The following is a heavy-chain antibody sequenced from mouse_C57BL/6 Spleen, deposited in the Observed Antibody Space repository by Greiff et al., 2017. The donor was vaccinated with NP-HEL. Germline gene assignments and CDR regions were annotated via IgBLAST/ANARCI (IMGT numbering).Heavy chain of an antibody. Sequence: EVQVVESGEGLVKPGGSLKLSCAASGFTFSSYAMSWVRQTPEKRLEWVAYISSGGDYIYYADTVKGRFTISRDNARNTLYLQMSSLKSEDTAMYYCTREGIYYDYDGGFAYWGQGTLVTVSA. CDR1: GFTFSSYA. CDR3: TREGIYYDYDGGFAY. CDR2: ISSGGDYI. D-gene: IGHD2-4*01. J-gene: IGHJ3*01. V-gene: IGHV5-9-1*02.